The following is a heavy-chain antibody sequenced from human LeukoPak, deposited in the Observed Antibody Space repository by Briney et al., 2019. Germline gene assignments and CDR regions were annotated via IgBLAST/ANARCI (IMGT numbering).Heavy chain of an antibody. CDR2: FDPEDGET. D-gene: IGHD2-15*01. Sequence: ASVKVSCKVSGYTLTELSMHWVRQAPGKGLEWMGGFDPEDGETIYAQKFQGRVTMTEDTSTDTAYMELSSLRSEDTAVYYCARGRGGYCSGGRCYPTSYNWFDPWGQGTLVTVSS. J-gene: IGHJ5*02. CDR3: ARGRGGYCSGGRCYPTSYNWFDP. CDR1: GYTLTELS. V-gene: IGHV1-24*01.